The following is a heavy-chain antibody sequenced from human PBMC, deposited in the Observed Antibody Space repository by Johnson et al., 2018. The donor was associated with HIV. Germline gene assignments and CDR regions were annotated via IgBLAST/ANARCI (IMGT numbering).Heavy chain of an antibody. CDR2: IWYDGSNK. D-gene: IGHD4-11*01. CDR1: GFTFSSYG. CDR3: AKFASSTRTTGGDAFDI. Sequence: QVKLVESGGGVVQPGRSLRLSCAASGFTFSSYGMHWVRQAPGKGLEWVAVIWYDGSNKYYADSVKGRFTISRDNSKNTLYLQMNSLRAEDTAVYYCAKFASSTRTTGGDAFDIWGQGTMVTVSS. J-gene: IGHJ3*02. V-gene: IGHV3-33*06.